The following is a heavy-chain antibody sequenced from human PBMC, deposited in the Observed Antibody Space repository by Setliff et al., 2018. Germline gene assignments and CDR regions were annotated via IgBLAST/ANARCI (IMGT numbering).Heavy chain of an antibody. CDR3: AKERYFDWFFEN. CDR2: VHASGSP. D-gene: IGHD3-9*01. V-gene: IGHV4-61*02. J-gene: IGHJ4*02. CDR1: GGSIRSGSFY. Sequence: PSETLSLTCTVSGGSIRSGSFYWSWIRQSAEKGLEWIGRVHASGSPNYNPSFKGRVTISLDTSTNQFSLNLNSVTAADTAVYYCAKERYFDWFFENWGQGTL.